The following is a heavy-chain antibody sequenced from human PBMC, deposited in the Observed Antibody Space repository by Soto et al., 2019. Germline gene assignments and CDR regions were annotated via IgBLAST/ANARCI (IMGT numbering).Heavy chain of an antibody. V-gene: IGHV4-61*01. J-gene: IGHJ6*02. CDR1: GGFVNSDTHS. CDR3: ARFVRSCSATTCSTRADV. D-gene: IGHD2-2*01. CDR2: IYSGGST. Sequence: KPSENLSLTCTVSGGFVNSDTHSWSWIRQTPGKRLEWIGFIYSGGSTKNPSLRSRVTMSVDTSKNQFSLKLRSVIVADTAVYHCARFVRSCSATTCSTRADVWGQGITVSSP.